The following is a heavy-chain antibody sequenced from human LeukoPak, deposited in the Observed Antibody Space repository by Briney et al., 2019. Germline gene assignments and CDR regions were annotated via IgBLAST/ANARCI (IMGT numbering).Heavy chain of an antibody. CDR2: IKQDGSEK. D-gene: IGHD2-2*01. V-gene: IGHV3-7*01. J-gene: IGHJ5*02. CDR1: GFTFGSYW. CDR3: ARDCPSTNCYRGGFDP. Sequence: QPGGSLRLSCAASGFTFGSYWMSWVRQAPGKGLEWVANIKQDGSEKYYVDSVKGRFTISRDNSKNSLYLQINSLRAEDTAVYYCARDCPSTNCYRGGFDPWGQGTLVTVSS.